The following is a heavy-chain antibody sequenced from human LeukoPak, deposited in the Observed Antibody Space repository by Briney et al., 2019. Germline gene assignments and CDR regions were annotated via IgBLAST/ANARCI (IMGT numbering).Heavy chain of an antibody. Sequence: SETLSLTCTVSGGSISSGSYYWSWIRQPAGKGLEWIGRIYTSGSTNYNPSLKSRVTISVDTSKNQFSLKLSSVTAADTAVYYCARGRMAARYYYYYMDVWGKGTTVTVSS. CDR3: ARGRMAARYYYYYMDV. CDR1: GGSISSGSYY. J-gene: IGHJ6*03. CDR2: IYTSGST. D-gene: IGHD6-6*01. V-gene: IGHV4-61*02.